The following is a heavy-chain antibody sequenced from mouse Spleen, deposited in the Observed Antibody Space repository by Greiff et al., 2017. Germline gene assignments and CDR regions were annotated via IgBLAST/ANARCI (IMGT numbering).Heavy chain of an antibody. D-gene: IGHD4-1*01. Sequence: EVKLMESGGGLVKPGGSLKLSCAASGFTFSDYYMYWVRQTPEKRLEWVATISDGGSYTYYPDSVKGRFTISRDNAKNNLYLQMSSLKSEDTAMYYCARDRSWDEGFAYWGQGTLVTVSA. CDR2: ISDGGSYT. CDR3: ARDRSWDEGFAY. V-gene: IGHV5-4*02. CDR1: GFTFSDYY. J-gene: IGHJ3*01.